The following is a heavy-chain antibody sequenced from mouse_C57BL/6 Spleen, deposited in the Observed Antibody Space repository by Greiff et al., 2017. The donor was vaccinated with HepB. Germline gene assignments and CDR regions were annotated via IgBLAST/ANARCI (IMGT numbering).Heavy chain of an antibody. J-gene: IGHJ2*01. D-gene: IGHD2-3*01. V-gene: IGHV1-22*01. CDR3: ARGWLLRYYFDY. Sequence: EVQLQQSGPELVKPGASVKMSCKASGYTFTDYNMHWVKQSHGKSLEWIGYINPNNGGTSYNQKFKGKATLTVNKSSSTAYMELRSLTSEDSAVYYWARGWLLRYYFDYWGQGTTLTVSS. CDR1: GYTFTDYN. CDR2: INPNNGGT.